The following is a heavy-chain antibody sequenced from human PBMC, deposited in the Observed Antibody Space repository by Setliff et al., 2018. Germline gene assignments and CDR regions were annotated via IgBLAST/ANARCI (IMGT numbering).Heavy chain of an antibody. CDR1: GGSISSSDW. V-gene: IGHV4-4*02. D-gene: IGHD3-22*01. Sequence: SETLSLTGEVSGGSISSSDWWSWVRQPPGKGLEWIGETYHGENTNYNPSLESRVTISLDESTNQFSLKMTSVTAADTAVYYCARDSSGYYVPGFDMWGQGKMVTVSS. CDR3: ARDSSGYYVPGFDM. J-gene: IGHJ3*02. CDR2: TYHGENT.